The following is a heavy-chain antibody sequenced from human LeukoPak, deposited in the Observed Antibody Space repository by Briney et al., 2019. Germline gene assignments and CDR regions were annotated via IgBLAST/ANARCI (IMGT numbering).Heavy chain of an antibody. V-gene: IGHV4-39*01. J-gene: IGHJ5*02. D-gene: IGHD2-2*01. Sequence: SETLSLTCTVSGGSISSSSYYWGWIRQPPGKGLEWIGSIYYSGSTYYNPSLKSRVTISVDTSKNQFSLKLSSVTAADTAVYYCARRHRDIVVVPAERGWFDPWGQGTLVTVSS. CDR3: ARRHRDIVVVPAERGWFDP. CDR2: IYYSGST. CDR1: GGSISSSSYY.